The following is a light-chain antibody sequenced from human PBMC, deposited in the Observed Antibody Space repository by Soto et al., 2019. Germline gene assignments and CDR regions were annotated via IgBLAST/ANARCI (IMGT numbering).Light chain of an antibody. CDR3: AAWDDSLSGVVV. V-gene: IGLV1-47*01. Sequence: QSVLTQPPSASGTPGQRVTISCSGSSSNIGTNYVYWYQQLPRTAPKLLIYRSNQRPSGVPDRFSGSKSGTSASLAISGLRSEDEATYYCAAWDDSLSGVVVFGGGTKLTVL. CDR2: RSN. J-gene: IGLJ2*01. CDR1: SSNIGTNY.